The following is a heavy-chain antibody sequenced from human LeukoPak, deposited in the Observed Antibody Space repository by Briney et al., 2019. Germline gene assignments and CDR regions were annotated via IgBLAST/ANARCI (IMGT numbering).Heavy chain of an antibody. Sequence: GASLEISCKGSGFTFTIYWIGWVLQMPGKGLEWMGVICPGDSDTRYSPSFQGQVTISADKSISTAYLQWSSLKASDTAMYYCARLYCSGGSCYLGYDYWGQGTLVTVSS. V-gene: IGHV5-51*01. CDR2: ICPGDSDT. J-gene: IGHJ4*02. D-gene: IGHD2-15*01. CDR3: ARLYCSGGSCYLGYDY. CDR1: GFTFTIYW.